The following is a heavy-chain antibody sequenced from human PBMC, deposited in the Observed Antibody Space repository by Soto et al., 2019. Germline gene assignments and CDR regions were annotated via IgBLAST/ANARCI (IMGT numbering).Heavy chain of an antibody. D-gene: IGHD3-3*01. CDR1: GYTFTSYG. J-gene: IGHJ4*02. V-gene: IGHV1-18*01. CDR2: ISAYNGNT. Sequence: QVPLVQSGAEVKKPGASVKVSCKASGYTFTSYGISWVRQAPGQGLEWMGWISAYNGNTNYAQKLQGRVTMTTDTSTSTAYMELRSLRSDDTAVYYCARVQGGDFWSGYYPSTPYYFDYWGQGTLVTVSS. CDR3: ARVQGGDFWSGYYPSTPYYFDY.